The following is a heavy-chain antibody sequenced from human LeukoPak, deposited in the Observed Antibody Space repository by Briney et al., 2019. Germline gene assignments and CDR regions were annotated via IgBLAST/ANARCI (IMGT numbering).Heavy chain of an antibody. CDR2: IVPIFGKT. V-gene: IGHV1-69*05. CDR1: GGSSSSNI. Sequence: SVKVSCKASGGSSSSNIIGWVRQAPGQGLEWMGGIVPIFGKTKYAQKFQGRVTITTDESSSTAYMELSSLRSDDTAIYYCARGWGIPAPISWFDPWGQGTLVTVSS. J-gene: IGHJ5*02. CDR3: ARGWGIPAPISWFDP. D-gene: IGHD2-2*01.